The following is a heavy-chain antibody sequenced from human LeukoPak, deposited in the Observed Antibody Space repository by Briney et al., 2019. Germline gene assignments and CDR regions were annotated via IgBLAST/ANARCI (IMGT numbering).Heavy chain of an antibody. Sequence: SETLSLTCTVSGGSISSSSYYWGWIRQPPGKGLEWIGSIYYSGSTYYNPSLKSRVTISVDTSKNQFSLKLSSVTAADTAVYYCARESSGWYYFDYWGLGTLVTVSS. CDR1: GGSISSSSYY. CDR2: IYYSGST. D-gene: IGHD6-19*01. J-gene: IGHJ4*02. CDR3: ARESSGWYYFDY. V-gene: IGHV4-39*07.